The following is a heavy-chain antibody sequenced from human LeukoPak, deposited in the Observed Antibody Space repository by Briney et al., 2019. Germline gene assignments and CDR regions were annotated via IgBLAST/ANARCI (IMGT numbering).Heavy chain of an antibody. V-gene: IGHV4-4*07. CDR1: GGSISSYY. J-gene: IGHJ3*02. Sequence: SETLSLTCTVSGGSISSYYWSWIRQPAGKGLEWIGRIYASGNTNYNPSLKSRVTMSIETSKNQFSLKVTSVTAADTAVYYCAGERLLLRGDAFDIWGQGTMVTVSS. CDR2: IYASGNT. D-gene: IGHD2/OR15-2a*01. CDR3: AGERLLLRGDAFDI.